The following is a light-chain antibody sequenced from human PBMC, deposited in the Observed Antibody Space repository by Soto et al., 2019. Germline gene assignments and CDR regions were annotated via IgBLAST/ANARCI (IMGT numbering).Light chain of an antibody. CDR3: ATWDRSLSAQV. V-gene: IGLV2-14*01. CDR2: EVS. Sequence: QSALTQPASVSGSPGQSITISCTGYIHYDFVSWYQQHPGTAPKLVIYEVSNRPSGTSDRFSGSKSGHTASLTISGLQTGDEADYYCATWDRSLSAQVFGGGTKVTVL. J-gene: IGLJ2*01. CDR1: IHYDF.